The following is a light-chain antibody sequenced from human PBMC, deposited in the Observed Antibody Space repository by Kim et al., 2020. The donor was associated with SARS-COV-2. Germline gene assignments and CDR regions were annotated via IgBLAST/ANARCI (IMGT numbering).Light chain of an antibody. CDR1: SSNIGINV. CDR3: AAWDDSLSGPV. V-gene: IGLV1-47*01. J-gene: IGLJ3*02. Sequence: QRVTISCSGSSSNIGINVVSWYQQLPGTAPKLLFYTNDQRPSGVPDRFSGSKSGTSASLSISGLRSEDEADYYCAAWDDSLSGPVFGGGTKLTVL. CDR2: TND.